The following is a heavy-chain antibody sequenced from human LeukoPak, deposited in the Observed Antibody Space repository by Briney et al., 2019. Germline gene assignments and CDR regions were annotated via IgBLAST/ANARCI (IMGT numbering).Heavy chain of an antibody. CDR1: GFTFSSYA. D-gene: IGHD6-13*01. CDR3: AGQQLGDPLDYDYYGMDV. J-gene: IGHJ6*02. CDR2: ISYDGSNK. V-gene: IGHV3-30-3*01. Sequence: PGRSLRLSCAASGFTFSSYAMHRVRQAPGKGLEWVAVISYDGSNKYYADSVKGRFTISRDNSKNTLYLQMNSLRAEDTAVYYCAGQQLGDPLDYDYYGMDVWGQGTTVTVSS.